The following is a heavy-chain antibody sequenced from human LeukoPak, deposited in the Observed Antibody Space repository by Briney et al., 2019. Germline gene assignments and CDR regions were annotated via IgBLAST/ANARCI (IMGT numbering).Heavy chain of an antibody. J-gene: IGHJ4*02. Sequence: PGGSLRLSCTASGFIFNKYWMSWVRQAPGKGLEWGATVREDGAEKYYVDSVKGLITISTDNAKNSLYLQINSQRVEDTAVYYCASLAGGYFFDHWGQGTLVTVSS. CDR3: ASLAGGYFFDH. CDR1: GFIFNKYW. V-gene: IGHV3-7*01. CDR2: VREDGAEK. D-gene: IGHD1-26*01.